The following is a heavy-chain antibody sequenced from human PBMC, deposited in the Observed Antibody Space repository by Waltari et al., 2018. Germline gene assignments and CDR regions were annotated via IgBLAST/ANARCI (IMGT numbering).Heavy chain of an antibody. J-gene: IGHJ6*03. Sequence: QVQLQESGPGLVKPSETLSLTCTVSGGSISSHYWSWIRQPPGKGLEWIGYIDYSGSTNYNPALKSRVTISVDTSKNQFSLKLSSVTAADTAVYYCARGQRGYRHPHYYYMDVWGKGTTVTVSS. CDR1: GGSISSHY. CDR3: ARGQRGYRHPHYYYMDV. CDR2: IDYSGST. V-gene: IGHV4-59*11. D-gene: IGHD5-18*01.